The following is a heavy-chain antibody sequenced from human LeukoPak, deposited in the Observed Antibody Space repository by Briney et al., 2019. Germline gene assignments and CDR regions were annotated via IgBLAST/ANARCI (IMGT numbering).Heavy chain of an antibody. CDR1: GGSFSGYY. CDR2: INHSGST. CDR3: ARGKARSILYYYYYYMDV. J-gene: IGHJ6*03. D-gene: IGHD3-3*02. Sequence: PSETLSLTCAVYGGSFSGYYWSWIRQPPGKGLEWIGEINHSGSTNYNPSLKSQVTISVDTSKNQFSLKLSSVTAADTAVYYCARGKARSILYYYYYYMDVWGKGTTVTVSS. V-gene: IGHV4-34*01.